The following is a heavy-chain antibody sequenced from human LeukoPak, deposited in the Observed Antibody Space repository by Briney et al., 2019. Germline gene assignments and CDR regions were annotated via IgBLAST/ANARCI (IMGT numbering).Heavy chain of an antibody. J-gene: IGHJ4*02. CDR3: AKDYYYDSSGYYSYFDY. V-gene: IGHV3-30*18. CDR2: ISSDGNYK. CDR1: GFTFSTYG. Sequence: GGSLRLSCGASGFTFSTYGMHWVRQPPGKGLEWVAVISSDGNYKLYADSVKGRFTISRDNSKNTLYLQMNSLRAEDTAVYYCAKDYYYDSSGYYSYFDYWGQGTLVTVSS. D-gene: IGHD3-22*01.